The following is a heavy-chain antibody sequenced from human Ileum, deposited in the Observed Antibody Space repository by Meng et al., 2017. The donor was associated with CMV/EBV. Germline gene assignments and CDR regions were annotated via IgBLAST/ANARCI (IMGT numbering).Heavy chain of an antibody. D-gene: IGHD6-25*01. J-gene: IGHJ6*02. Sequence: GESLKISCAASRVGFSDYGMHWGRQAPGKGLQWVAFIRYDGSNKYYADSVKGRFIISTDSYKHTLYLQMNSLRPEDTAIYYCAKDQKEKAAISPGYNAMDVWGQGTTVTVSS. V-gene: IGHV3-30*02. CDR3: AKDQKEKAAISPGYNAMDV. CDR1: RVGFSDYG. CDR2: IRYDGSNK.